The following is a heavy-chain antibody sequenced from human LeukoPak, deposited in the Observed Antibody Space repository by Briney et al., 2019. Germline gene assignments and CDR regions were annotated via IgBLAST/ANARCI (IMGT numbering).Heavy chain of an antibody. J-gene: IGHJ4*02. Sequence: ASVKVSCKASGGSFNNYSIGWVRQAPGQGLQWMGRIFPMLGIVNYAQKFQGRVTITADRSTSTAYMEVRSLSSEDTAVYYCASRWVCSGGSCYMPFDYWGQGTLVTVSS. V-gene: IGHV1-69*02. CDR1: GGSFNNYS. CDR3: ASRWVCSGGSCYMPFDY. CDR2: IFPMLGIV. D-gene: IGHD2-15*01.